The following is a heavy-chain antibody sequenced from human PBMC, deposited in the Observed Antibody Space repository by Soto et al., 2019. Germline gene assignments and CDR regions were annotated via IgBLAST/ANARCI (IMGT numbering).Heavy chain of an antibody. CDR1: GFTFDDYA. V-gene: IGHV3-9*01. CDR3: AKDMRGGSSSSRYYYGLDV. Sequence: EVQLVESGGGLVQPGRSLRLSCAASGFTFDDYAMHWVRQAPGKGLEWVSGISWNSGTIVYADSVKGRFTISRDNAKHSLDLQMNSLRGEGTGLYYCAKDMRGGSSSSRYYYGLDVWGQGTTVTVSS. CDR2: ISWNSGTI. J-gene: IGHJ6*02. D-gene: IGHD6-13*01.